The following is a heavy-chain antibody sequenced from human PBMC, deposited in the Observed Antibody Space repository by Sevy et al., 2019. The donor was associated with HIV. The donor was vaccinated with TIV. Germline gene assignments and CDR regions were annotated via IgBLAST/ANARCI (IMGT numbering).Heavy chain of an antibody. J-gene: IGHJ4*02. D-gene: IGHD3-22*01. V-gene: IGHV3-23*01. CDR1: GFTFSSYA. CDR2: ISGSGGST. CDR3: AKDIVDYYDSSGYYWVATFDY. Sequence: GGSLRLSCAASGFTFSSYAMSWVRQAPGKGLEWVSAISGSGGSTYYADSVKGRFTISRDNSKNTLYLQMNSLRAEDTAVYYCAKDIVDYYDSSGYYWVATFDYWGQGTLVTVSS.